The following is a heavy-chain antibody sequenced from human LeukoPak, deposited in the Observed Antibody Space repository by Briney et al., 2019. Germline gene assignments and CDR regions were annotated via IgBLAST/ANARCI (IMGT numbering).Heavy chain of an antibody. CDR1: AFTFSRYW. D-gene: IGHD6-19*01. Sequence: GGSLRLSCAASAFTFSRYWMHWVRQTPGEGLVWVSRISSDGTTTTYADSVKGRFTISRDNARNTLYLQMNSLRAEDTAVYYCAKVISSGSVGYYYGMDVWGQGTTVTVSS. CDR3: AKVISSGSVGYYYGMDV. V-gene: IGHV3-74*01. CDR2: ISSDGTTT. J-gene: IGHJ6*02.